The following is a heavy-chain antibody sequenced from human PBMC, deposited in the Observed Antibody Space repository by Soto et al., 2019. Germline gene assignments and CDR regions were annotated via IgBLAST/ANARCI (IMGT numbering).Heavy chain of an antibody. V-gene: IGHV4-39*01. CDR2: IYYSGST. J-gene: IGHJ4*02. CDR3: ARHKSSSHLPNPDY. CDR1: GGSISSSSYY. Sequence: QLQLQESGPGLVKPSETLSLTCTVSGGSISSSSYYWGWIRQPPGKGLEWIGSIYYSGSTYYNPSLKSRVTISVDTPKNQFPRKLSSVTAADTAVYYCARHKSSSHLPNPDYWGQGTLVTVSS. D-gene: IGHD6-13*01.